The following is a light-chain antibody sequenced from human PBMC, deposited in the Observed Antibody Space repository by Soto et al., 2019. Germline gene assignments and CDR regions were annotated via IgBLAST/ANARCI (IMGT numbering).Light chain of an antibody. V-gene: IGKV1-13*02. CDR3: QQFNSYPIT. CDR1: QDVRGA. J-gene: IGKJ5*01. CDR2: DVS. Sequence: AIQLTQSPSSLSASVGDRVTISCRASQDVRGALAWYQQKPGTAPKILIYDVSVLESGVPTRVSGSGSVTDFNLTITSLQPVDFATYYCQQFNSYPITFGQGTRLEIK.